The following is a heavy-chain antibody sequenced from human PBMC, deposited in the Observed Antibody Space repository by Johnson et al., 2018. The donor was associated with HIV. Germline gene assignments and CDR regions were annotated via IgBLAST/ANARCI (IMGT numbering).Heavy chain of an antibody. D-gene: IGHD3/OR15-3a*01. CDR2: IWYDGSNK. Sequence: QVQLVESGGGVVQPGRSLRLSCAASGFIFSSYGMHWVRQAPGKGLEWVAVIWYDGSNKYYGDSVKGRFTISRDNTKNTLYLQMNSLRAEDTAVYYCARDGLAANAFDTWGQGTMVTVSS. V-gene: IGHV3-33*01. J-gene: IGHJ3*02. CDR3: ARDGLAANAFDT. CDR1: GFIFSSYG.